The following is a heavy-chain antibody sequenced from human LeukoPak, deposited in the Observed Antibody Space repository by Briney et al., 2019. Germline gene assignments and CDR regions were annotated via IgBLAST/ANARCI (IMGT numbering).Heavy chain of an antibody. V-gene: IGHV1-2*02. J-gene: IGHJ4*02. Sequence: ASVKVSCKASGYTFTGYYMHWVRQAPGQGLEWMGWINPNSGGTNYAQKFQGRVTMTRDTSISTAYMELSRLRSDDTAVYYCARARGYSYGYLYYFDYWGQGTLVTVSS. D-gene: IGHD5-18*01. CDR1: GYTFTGYY. CDR2: INPNSGGT. CDR3: ARARGYSYGYLYYFDY.